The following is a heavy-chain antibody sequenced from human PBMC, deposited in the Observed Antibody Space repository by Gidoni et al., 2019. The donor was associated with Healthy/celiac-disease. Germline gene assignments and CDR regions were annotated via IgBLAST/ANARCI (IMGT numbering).Heavy chain of an antibody. V-gene: IGHV3-33*01. CDR1: GFTFSRSV. J-gene: IGHJ6*02. D-gene: IGHD6-13*01. CDR2: IWYDGSNK. CDR3: FLGQQLARGLAGYYYGMDV. Sequence: QVQLVESGGGVVQPGRSLRLSCAASGFTFSRSVLHWVRKAPGKGREWVAGIWYDGSNKDYADAVKGRFTSSRDKSKNTLYLQMNSLRAEDTAVYYCFLGQQLARGLAGYYYGMDVWGQGTTVTVSS.